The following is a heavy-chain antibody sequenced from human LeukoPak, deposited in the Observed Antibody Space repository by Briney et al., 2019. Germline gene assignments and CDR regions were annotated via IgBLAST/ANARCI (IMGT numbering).Heavy chain of an antibody. D-gene: IGHD2-8*01. J-gene: IGHJ4*02. CDR1: GGSISSSSYY. CDR3: ARNVVLMVYALNYFDY. Sequence: SETLSLTCTVSGGSISSSSYYWGWIRQPPGKGLEWIGSIYYSGSTYYNPSLESRVTISVDTSKNQFSLKLSSVTAADTAVYYCARNVVLMVYALNYFDYWGQGTLVTVSS. V-gene: IGHV4-39*01. CDR2: IYYSGST.